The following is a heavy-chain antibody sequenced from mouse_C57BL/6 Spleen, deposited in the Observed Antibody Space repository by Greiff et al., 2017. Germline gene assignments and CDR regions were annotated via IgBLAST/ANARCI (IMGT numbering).Heavy chain of an antibody. CDR2: IDPSDSYT. CDR3: ARCITTVGYVDV. V-gene: IGHV1-69*01. Sequence: QVHVKQPGAELVMPGASVKLSCKASGYTFTSYWMHWVKQRPGQGLEWIGEIDPSDSYTNYNQKFKGKSTLTVDKSSSTAYMQLSSLTSEDSAVYYCARCITTVGYVDVWGTGTTVTVSS. D-gene: IGHD1-1*01. CDR1: GYTFTSYW. J-gene: IGHJ1*03.